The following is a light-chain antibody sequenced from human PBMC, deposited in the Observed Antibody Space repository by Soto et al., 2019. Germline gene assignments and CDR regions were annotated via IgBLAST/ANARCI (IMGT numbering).Light chain of an antibody. Sequence: PGAIATLSCRASQSVSSSYSAWYHQKPGQAPRLLIYGASRRATGIPDRFSGSGSGTDFTLTISRLEPEDFAVYFCQQYGDSSWTFGQGTKVDI. CDR1: QSVSSSY. J-gene: IGKJ1*01. CDR2: GAS. CDR3: QQYGDSSWT. V-gene: IGKV3-20*01.